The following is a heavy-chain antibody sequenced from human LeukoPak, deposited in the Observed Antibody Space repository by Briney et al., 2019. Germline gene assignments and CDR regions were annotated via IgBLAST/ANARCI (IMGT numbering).Heavy chain of an antibody. Sequence: ASVKVSCKASDYTFTSYGINWVRQAPGQGLEWMGWISAYNGNTNYAQKLQGRVTMTIDTSTNTAYMELRSLRSDDTAVYYCARRLTDSSGYYPYYYYGMDVWGQGTTVTVSS. CDR3: ARRLTDSSGYYPYYYYGMDV. J-gene: IGHJ6*02. CDR1: DYTFTSYG. V-gene: IGHV1-18*01. CDR2: ISAYNGNT. D-gene: IGHD3-22*01.